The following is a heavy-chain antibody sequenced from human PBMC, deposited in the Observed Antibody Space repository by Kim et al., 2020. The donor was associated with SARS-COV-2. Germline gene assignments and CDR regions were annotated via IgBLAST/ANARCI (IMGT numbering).Heavy chain of an antibody. V-gene: IGHV3-48*02. CDR2: I. J-gene: IGHJ4*02. CDR3: ARDRKFAFDY. D-gene: IGHD2-21*01. Sequence: ISYADSVKGRFTVSRDNAKNSLFLQMNSLRDEDTAVYYCARDRKFAFDYWGQGTLVTVSS.